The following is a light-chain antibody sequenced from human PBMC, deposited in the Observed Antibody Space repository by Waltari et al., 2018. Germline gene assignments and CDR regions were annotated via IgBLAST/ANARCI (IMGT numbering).Light chain of an antibody. CDR3: QRYNSYP. V-gene: IGKV1-5*03. CDR2: KAS. Sequence: DIQMTQSPSTLSASVGDRVTITCRASQSISSWLAWYQQKPGKAPKLLIDKASSLERGVPSRFGGSGSGTEFTLTISSLQPDDFATYYCQRYNSYPFGQGTKLEIK. CDR1: QSISSW. J-gene: IGKJ2*01.